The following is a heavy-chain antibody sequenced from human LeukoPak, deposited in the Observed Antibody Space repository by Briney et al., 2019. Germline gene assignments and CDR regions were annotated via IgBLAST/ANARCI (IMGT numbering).Heavy chain of an antibody. CDR3: ARHFGYPYYYDSSGYHRPFAY. CDR1: GGSISSSSYY. J-gene: IGHJ4*02. D-gene: IGHD3-22*01. CDR2: IYYSGST. V-gene: IGHV4-39*01. Sequence: PSETLSLTCTVSGGSISSSSYYWGWIRQPPGRGLEWIGSIYYSGSTYYNPSLKSRVTISVDTSKNQFSLKLSSVTAADTAVHYCARHFGYPYYYDSSGYHRPFAYWGQGTLVTVSS.